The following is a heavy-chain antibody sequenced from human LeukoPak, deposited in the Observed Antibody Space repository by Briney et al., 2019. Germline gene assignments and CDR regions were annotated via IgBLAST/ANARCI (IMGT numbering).Heavy chain of an antibody. D-gene: IGHD3-22*01. Sequence: ASETLSLTCSVSGYSIRSGYHWAWIRQPPGKGLEWIGYIYYTGSTTYNPSLKSRVTISVDTSKNQFSLKLSSVTAADTAVYYCASSKWYYYDSSGLTFDYWGQGTLVTVSS. CDR1: GYSIRSGYH. CDR3: ASSKWYYYDSSGLTFDY. CDR2: IYYTGST. V-gene: IGHV4-38-2*02. J-gene: IGHJ4*02.